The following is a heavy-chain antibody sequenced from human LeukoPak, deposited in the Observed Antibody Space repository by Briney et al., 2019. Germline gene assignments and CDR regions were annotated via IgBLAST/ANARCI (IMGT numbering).Heavy chain of an antibody. CDR2: ISVSGGST. Sequence: GESLRLSCAASGFTFSSYAMSWVRQAPGKGLEWVSGISVSGGSTAYADSVKGRFTISRDNPRNTLHMQMNSLRAKDTALYYCAIMHPYYDGNGYWVQWGQGTLVTVSS. CDR3: AIMHPYYDGNGYWVQ. V-gene: IGHV3-23*01. D-gene: IGHD3-22*01. J-gene: IGHJ4*02. CDR1: GFTFSSYA.